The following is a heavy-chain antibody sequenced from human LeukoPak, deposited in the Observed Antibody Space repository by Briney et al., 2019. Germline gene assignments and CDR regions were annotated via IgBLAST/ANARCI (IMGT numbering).Heavy chain of an antibody. Sequence: PGGSLRLSCAASGFTVSSNYMSWVRQAPGKGLEWVSVIYSGGSTYYADSVKGRFTISRDNSKNTLYLQMNSLRAEDTAVYYRARGRDGAAATTGYFDYRGQGTLVTVSS. J-gene: IGHJ4*02. D-gene: IGHD6-13*01. CDR2: IYSGGST. CDR1: GFTVSSNY. V-gene: IGHV3-53*01. CDR3: ARGRDGAAATTGYFDY.